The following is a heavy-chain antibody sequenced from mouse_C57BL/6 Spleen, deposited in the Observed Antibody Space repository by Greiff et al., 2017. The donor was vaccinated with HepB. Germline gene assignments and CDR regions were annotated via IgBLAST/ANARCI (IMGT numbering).Heavy chain of an antibody. CDR2: ISDGGSYT. CDR1: GFTFSSYA. Sequence: EVQLVESGGGLVKPGGSLKLSCAASGFTFSSYAMSWVRQTPEKRLEWVATISDGGSYTYYPDNVKGRFTISRDNAKNNLYRQMSHLKSEDTAMYYCARDRYDGLDYWGQGTTLTVSS. CDR3: ARDRYDGLDY. J-gene: IGHJ2*01. V-gene: IGHV5-4*01. D-gene: IGHD2-3*01.